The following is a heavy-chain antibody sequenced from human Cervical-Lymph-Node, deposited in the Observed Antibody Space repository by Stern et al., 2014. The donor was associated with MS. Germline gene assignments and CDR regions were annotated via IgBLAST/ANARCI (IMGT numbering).Heavy chain of an antibody. J-gene: IGHJ4*02. CDR2: ISYEGSSK. V-gene: IGHV3-30*18. Sequence: VHLVGSGGGVVQPRRSLRLSCGASGFLFSSFAMHWVRQVPGKGLEWVAAISYEGSSKYYGDSVKGRFTISRDNSKNTMYLQMNSLRPEDTALYYCAKDASTSYFRFFFDDWGQGTLVTVSS. D-gene: IGHD2/OR15-2a*01. CDR1: GFLFSSFA. CDR3: AKDASTSYFRFFFDD.